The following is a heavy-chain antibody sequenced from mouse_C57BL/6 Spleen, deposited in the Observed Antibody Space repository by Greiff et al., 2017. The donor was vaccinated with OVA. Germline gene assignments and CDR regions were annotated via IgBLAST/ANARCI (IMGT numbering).Heavy chain of an antibody. CDR3: TTGTNYYFDD. D-gene: IGHD4-1*01. Sequence: VQLQQSGAELVRPGASVTLSCKASGYTFTDYEMHWVKQTPVHGLEWIGAIDPETGGTAYNQKFKGKAILTADKSSSTAYMELRSLTSEDSAVYYCTTGTNYYFDDWGQGTTLTVS. J-gene: IGHJ2*01. CDR2: IDPETGGT. V-gene: IGHV1-15*01. CDR1: GYTFTDYE.